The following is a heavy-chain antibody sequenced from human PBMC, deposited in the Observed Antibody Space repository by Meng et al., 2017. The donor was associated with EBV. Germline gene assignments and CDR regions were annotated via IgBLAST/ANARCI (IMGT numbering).Heavy chain of an antibody. J-gene: IGHJ4*02. D-gene: IGHD6-6*01. V-gene: IGHV1-69*01. Sequence: QVQLVRVGGEVKNPGSSVKVSCKASGVTFSSYGISWVRQAPGQGLEWMGGIILIFGTANYAQKFQGRVTITADESTSTAYMELSSLRSEDTAVYYCARDPSSSSPYFDYWGQGTLVTVSS. CDR2: IILIFGTA. CDR3: ARDPSSSSPYFDY. CDR1: GVTFSSYG.